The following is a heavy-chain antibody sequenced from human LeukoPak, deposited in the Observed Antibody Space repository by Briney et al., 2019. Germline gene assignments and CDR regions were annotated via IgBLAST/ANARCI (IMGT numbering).Heavy chain of an antibody. J-gene: IGHJ4*02. D-gene: IGHD2-21*01. CDR1: GFTFSSYA. V-gene: IGHV3-23*01. CDR2: ISGSGGST. CDR3: AKLIVVVIATRYYFDY. Sequence: PGGSLRLSCAASGFTFSSYAMSWVRQPPGKGLEWVSAISGSGGSTYYADSVKGRFTISRDNSKNTLYLQMNSLRAEDTAVYYCAKLIVVVIATRYYFDYWGQGTLVTVSS.